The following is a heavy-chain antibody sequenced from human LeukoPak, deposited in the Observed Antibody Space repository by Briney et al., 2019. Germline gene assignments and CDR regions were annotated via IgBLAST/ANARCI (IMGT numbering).Heavy chain of an antibody. CDR2: ISWNRGSI. CDR1: GFTFDDYA. Sequence: GGALRLSCAASGFTFDDYAMHWVRQAPGKGREGGSGISWNRGSIVYADSVKGRFTISRDNAKNSLYLQMNSLRAEDTALYYCAKDMAAATSDAFDIWGQGTMVTVSS. CDR3: AKDMAAATSDAFDI. J-gene: IGHJ3*02. V-gene: IGHV3-9*01. D-gene: IGHD6-13*01.